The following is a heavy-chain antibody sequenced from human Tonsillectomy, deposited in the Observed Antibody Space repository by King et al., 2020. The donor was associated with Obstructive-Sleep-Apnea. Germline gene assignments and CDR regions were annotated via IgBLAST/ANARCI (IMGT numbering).Heavy chain of an antibody. CDR3: ARDLVVGATTNYYYYYGMDV. D-gene: IGHD1-26*01. V-gene: IGHV3-21*01. Sequence: VQLVESGGGLVKPGGSLRLSCAASGFTFSSYSMNWVRQAPGKGLEWVSAISSSSMYIYYADSVKGRFTISRDNAKNSLYLQMNSLRAEDTAVYYCARDLVVGATTNYYYYYGMDVWGQGTTVTVSS. J-gene: IGHJ6*02. CDR2: ISSSSMYI. CDR1: GFTFSSYS.